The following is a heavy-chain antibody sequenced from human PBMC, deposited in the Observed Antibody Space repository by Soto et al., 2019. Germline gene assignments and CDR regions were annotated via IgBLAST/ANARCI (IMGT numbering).Heavy chain of an antibody. CDR3: ARMVYAISYYYGTDV. V-gene: IGHV1-8*01. D-gene: IGHD2-8*01. Sequence: GASVKVSCKASGYTFTSYDINWVRQATGQGLEWMGWMNPNSGNTGYAQKFQGRVTMTRNTSISTAYMELSSLRSEDTAVYYCARMVYAISYYYGTDVWGQGTTVTVSS. J-gene: IGHJ6*02. CDR2: MNPNSGNT. CDR1: GYTFTSYD.